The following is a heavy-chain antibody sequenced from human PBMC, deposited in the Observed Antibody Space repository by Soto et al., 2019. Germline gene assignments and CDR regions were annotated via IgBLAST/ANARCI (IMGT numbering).Heavy chain of an antibody. J-gene: IGHJ4*02. CDR3: ERSRMTQGGDY. CDR1: GGSFSGYY. CDR2: INHSGST. Sequence: AETLTLTCAVYGGSFSGYYWSWIRQPPGKGLEWIGEINHSGSTNYNPSLKSRVNISVDTSKNQFSLKLSSVTAADTAVYYCERSRMTQGGDYWGQATLVTVSS. V-gene: IGHV4-34*01. D-gene: IGHD2-15*01.